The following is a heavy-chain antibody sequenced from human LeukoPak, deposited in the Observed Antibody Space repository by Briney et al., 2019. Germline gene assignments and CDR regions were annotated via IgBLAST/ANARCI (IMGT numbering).Heavy chain of an antibody. J-gene: IGHJ4*02. D-gene: IGHD3-10*01. V-gene: IGHV4-38-2*02. CDR1: GYSISSGYY. CDR2: IYHSGST. CDR3: ARLRS. Sequence: PSEILSLTCTVSGYSISSGYYWGWIRQPPGKGLEWIGSIYHSGSTYYNPSLKSRVTISVDTSKNQFSLKLSSVTAADTAVYYCARLRSWGQGTLVTVSS.